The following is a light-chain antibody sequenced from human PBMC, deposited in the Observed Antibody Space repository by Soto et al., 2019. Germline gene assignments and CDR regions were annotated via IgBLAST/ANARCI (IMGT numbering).Light chain of an antibody. CDR3: SSYTSSSTRV. CDR2: DVS. CDR1: SSDVGGYNY. V-gene: IGLV2-14*01. J-gene: IGLJ1*01. Sequence: QSALTQPASVSGSPGQSITISCTGTSSDVGGYNYVSWYQQHPGKAPKLMIYDVSNRPSGVSNRSSGSKSGNTASLTISGLQAEDEAAYYCSSYTSSSTRVFGTGTKVTVL.